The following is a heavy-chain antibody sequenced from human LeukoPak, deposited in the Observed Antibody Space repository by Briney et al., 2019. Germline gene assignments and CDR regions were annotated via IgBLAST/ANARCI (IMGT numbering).Heavy chain of an antibody. CDR3: AREGDSLGTVSAFDI. CDR1: GGSFSGYY. J-gene: IGHJ3*02. Sequence: SETLSLTCAVYGGSFSGYYWSWIRQPPGKGLEWIGSIYYSGSTYYNPSLKSRVTISVDTPKNQFSLKLSSVTAADTAVYYCAREGDSLGTVSAFDIWGQGTMVTVSS. D-gene: IGHD3/OR15-3a*01. CDR2: IYYSGST. V-gene: IGHV4-34*01.